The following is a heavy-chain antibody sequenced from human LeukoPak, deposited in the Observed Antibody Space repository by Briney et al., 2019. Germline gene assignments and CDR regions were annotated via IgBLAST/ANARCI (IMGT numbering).Heavy chain of an antibody. CDR3: ARPSVDLAFYYGMDV. CDR1: GGSISSYY. J-gene: IGHJ6*02. CDR2: IYYSGST. D-gene: IGHD5-12*01. Sequence: PSETLSLTCTVSGGSISSYYWSWIRQPPGKGLEWIGYIYYSGSTNYNPSLKSRVTISVDTSKNQFSLKLSSVTAADTAVYYCARPSVDLAFYYGMDVWGQGTTVTVSS. V-gene: IGHV4-59*08.